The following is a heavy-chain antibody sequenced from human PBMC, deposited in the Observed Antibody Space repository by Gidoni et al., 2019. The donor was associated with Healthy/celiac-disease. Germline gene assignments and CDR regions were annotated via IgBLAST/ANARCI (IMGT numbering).Heavy chain of an antibody. V-gene: IGHV4-4*02. CDR2: IYHSGST. D-gene: IGHD2-15*01. CDR1: GGSISSSNW. Sequence: QVQLQESGPGLVKPSGTLSVTCAVSGGSISSSNWWSWVRQPPGKGLEWIGEIYHSGSTNYNPSLKSRVTISVDKSKNQFSLKLSSVTAADTAVYYCARVKGFCSGGSCYSDWFDPWGQGTLVTVSS. J-gene: IGHJ5*02. CDR3: ARVKGFCSGGSCYSDWFDP.